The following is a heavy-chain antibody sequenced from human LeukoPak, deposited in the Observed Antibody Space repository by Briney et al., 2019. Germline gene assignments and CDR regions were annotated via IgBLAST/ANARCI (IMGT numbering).Heavy chain of an antibody. Sequence: SETLSLTCTVSGGSISSSSYYWGWIRQPPGKGLEWIGSIYYSGSTYYNPSLKSRVTISVDTSKNQFSLKLSSVTAADTAVYYCARGVGDFWSGYLPDYWGQGTLVTVSS. CDR1: GGSISSSSYY. J-gene: IGHJ4*02. D-gene: IGHD3-3*01. CDR3: ARGVGDFWSGYLPDY. V-gene: IGHV4-39*07. CDR2: IYYSGST.